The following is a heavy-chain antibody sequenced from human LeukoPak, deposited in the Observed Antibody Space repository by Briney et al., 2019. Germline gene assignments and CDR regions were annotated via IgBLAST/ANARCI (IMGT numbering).Heavy chain of an antibody. Sequence: ASVKVSCKASGYTFTSYGISWVRQAPGQGLEWMGWISAYNGNTNHAQKLQGRVTMTTDTSTSTAYMELRSLRSDDTAVYYCARDFVRFGELPSLPWFDPWGQGTLVTVSS. V-gene: IGHV1-18*04. CDR2: ISAYNGNT. CDR1: GYTFTSYG. J-gene: IGHJ5*02. D-gene: IGHD3-10*01. CDR3: ARDFVRFGELPSLPWFDP.